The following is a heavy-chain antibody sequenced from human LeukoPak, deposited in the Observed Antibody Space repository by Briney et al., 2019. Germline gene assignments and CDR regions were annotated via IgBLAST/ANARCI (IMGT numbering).Heavy chain of an antibody. J-gene: IGHJ6*03. CDR1: GFTFSSYW. Sequence: GGSLRLSCAASGFTFSSYWMSWVRQAPGKGLEWVANIKQDGSEKYYVDSVKGRFTISRDNAKNSLYLQMNSLRAEDTAVYYCARGVGHYDFWSGYYYHYMDVWGKGTTVTVSS. CDR2: IKQDGSEK. V-gene: IGHV3-7*02. D-gene: IGHD3-3*01. CDR3: ARGVGHYDFWSGYYYHYMDV.